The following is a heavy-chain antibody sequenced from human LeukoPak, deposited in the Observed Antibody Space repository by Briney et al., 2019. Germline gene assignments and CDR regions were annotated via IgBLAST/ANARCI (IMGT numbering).Heavy chain of an antibody. Sequence: ASVKVSCKVSGYTFTELFMHWVRQAPGKGLEWMGGFDPDNGGTIYAQKFQGRVTMTEDTSTGTAYMELSSLRSEDTAVYYCATDSFNVGGRAVADRDGEGSIYYYYYMDVWGKGTTVTVSS. CDR1: GYTFTELF. CDR3: ATDSFNVGGRAVADRDGEGSIYYYYYMDV. D-gene: IGHD6-19*01. V-gene: IGHV1-24*01. CDR2: FDPDNGGT. J-gene: IGHJ6*03.